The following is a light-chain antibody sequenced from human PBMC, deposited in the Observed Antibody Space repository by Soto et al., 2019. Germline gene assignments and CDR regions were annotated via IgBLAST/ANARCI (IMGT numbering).Light chain of an antibody. CDR1: SSDVGGYNY. CDR2: EVS. J-gene: IGLJ1*01. CDR3: SSYAGSSYV. Sequence: ALTQPPSASGSPGQSVTISCTGTSSDVGGYNYVSWYQQHPGKAPKLMIYEVSKRPSGVPDRFSGSKSGNTASLTVSGLQAEDEADYYCSSYAGSSYVFGTGTKLTVL. V-gene: IGLV2-8*01.